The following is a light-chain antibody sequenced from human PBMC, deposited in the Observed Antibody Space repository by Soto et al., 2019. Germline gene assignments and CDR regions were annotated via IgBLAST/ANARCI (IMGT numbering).Light chain of an antibody. V-gene: IGLV2-14*01. CDR3: SSYTSSSTRHVA. J-gene: IGLJ2*01. CDR2: DVT. CDR1: SSDVGGYNY. Sequence: QSALTQPASVSGSPGQSITISCTGTSSDVGGYNYVSWYQQHPGKAPKLMIYDVTNRPSGVSNRFSGSKSGNTASLTISGLQAEDEADYYCSSYTSSSTRHVAFGGGTQLTVL.